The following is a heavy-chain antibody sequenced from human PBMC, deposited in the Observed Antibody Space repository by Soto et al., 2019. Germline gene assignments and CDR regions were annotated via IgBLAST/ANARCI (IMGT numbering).Heavy chain of an antibody. CDR3: ASVDTAMVIDY. V-gene: IGHV1-69*13. Sequence: SVEVSCKASGGTFSSYAISWVRQAPGQGLEWMGGIIPIFGTANYAQKFQGRVTITADESTSTAYMELSSLRSEDTAVYYCASVDTAMVIDYWGQGTLVTVSS. J-gene: IGHJ4*02. CDR1: GGTFSSYA. D-gene: IGHD5-18*01. CDR2: IIPIFGTA.